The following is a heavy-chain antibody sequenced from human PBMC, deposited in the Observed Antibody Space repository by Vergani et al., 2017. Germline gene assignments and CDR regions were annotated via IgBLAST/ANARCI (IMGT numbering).Heavy chain of an antibody. D-gene: IGHD6-13*01. CDR3: AKGGHSSSWPRRIKDDS. V-gene: IGHV3-23*01. J-gene: IGHJ4*02. CDR1: GFTFSSYA. Sequence: EVQLLESGGGLVQPGGSLRLSCAASGFTFSSYAMSWVRQAPGKGLEWVSAISGSGGSTYYADSVKGRFTISRDNSKNTLYLQMNSLRAEDTAVYYCAKGGHSSSWPRRIKDDSWGQGTLVTVSS. CDR2: ISGSGGST.